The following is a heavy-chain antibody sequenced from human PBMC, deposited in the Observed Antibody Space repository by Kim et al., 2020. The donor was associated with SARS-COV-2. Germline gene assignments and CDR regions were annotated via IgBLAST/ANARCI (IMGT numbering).Heavy chain of an antibody. D-gene: IGHD6-6*01. J-gene: IGHJ6*02. CDR3: AAYSSSSELGYYYYGMDV. Sequence: ASVKVSCKASGYTFTGYYMHWVRQAPGQGLEWMGWINPNSGGTNYAQKFQGRVTMTRDTSISTAYMELSRLRSDDTAVYYCAAYSSSSELGYYYYGMDVWGQGTTVTVSS. V-gene: IGHV1-2*02. CDR1: GYTFTGYY. CDR2: INPNSGGT.